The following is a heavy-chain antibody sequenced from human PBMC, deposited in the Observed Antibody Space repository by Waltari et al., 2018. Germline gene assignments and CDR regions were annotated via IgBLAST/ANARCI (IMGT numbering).Heavy chain of an antibody. D-gene: IGHD1-1*01. CDR2: IDPGNGNT. CDR3: APATYYFDY. CDR1: GYTSTIYD. J-gene: IGHJ4*02. V-gene: IGHV1-3*01. Sequence: QVQLVQSGAEVKKPGAAVKVSCRASGYTSTIYDMHWGRQAPGQRLECMGWIDPGNGNTEYSQKFQGRVTITRDTTASTAYMELSSLRSEDTAVYYCAPATYYFDYWGQGTLVTVSS.